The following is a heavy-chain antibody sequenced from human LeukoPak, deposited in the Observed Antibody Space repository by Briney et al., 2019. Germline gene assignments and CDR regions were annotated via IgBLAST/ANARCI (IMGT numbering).Heavy chain of an antibody. V-gene: IGHV4-4*07. J-gene: IGHJ3*02. CDR1: GGSISSYY. Sequence: SETLSLTCTVSGGSISSYYWSWIRQPAGKGLEWIWRIHSTGSTNYNPSLKSRVTMSVHTSKKQFSLKLTSVTAADTAVYYCARGVGSFGDDPRDALDIWGQGTMVTVSS. CDR3: ARGVGSFGDDPRDALDI. D-gene: IGHD4-17*01. CDR2: IHSTGST.